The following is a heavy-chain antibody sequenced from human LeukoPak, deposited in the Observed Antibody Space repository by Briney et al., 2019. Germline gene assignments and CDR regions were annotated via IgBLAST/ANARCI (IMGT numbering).Heavy chain of an antibody. CDR1: GFTVSSNY. D-gene: IGHD3-16*01. V-gene: IGHV3-66*01. J-gene: IGHJ3*02. CDR2: IYSGGST. CDR3: ARDWGTGFPAFDI. Sequence: PGGSLRLSCVASGFTVSSNYMSWVRQAPGKGLEWVSVIYSGGSTYYADSVKGRFTISRDNSKNTLYLQMNSLRAEDTAVYYCARDWGTGFPAFDIWGQGTMVTVSS.